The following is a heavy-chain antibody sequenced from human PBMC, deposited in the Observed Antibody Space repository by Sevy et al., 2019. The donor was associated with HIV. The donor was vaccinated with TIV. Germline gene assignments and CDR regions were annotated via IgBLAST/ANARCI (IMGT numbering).Heavy chain of an antibody. D-gene: IGHD6-19*01. CDR3: ARDAGYSTDWYPSDY. Sequence: GGSLRLSCAASEFMFSTYAMHWVRQAPGKGPEWVAVISYDGSSHYYADSVKGRFTISSDNSKNTLLLQMNSLRLEDTAFYYCARDAGYSTDWYPSDYWGQGTLVTVSS. CDR1: EFMFSTYA. CDR2: ISYDGSSH. J-gene: IGHJ4*02. V-gene: IGHV3-30-3*01.